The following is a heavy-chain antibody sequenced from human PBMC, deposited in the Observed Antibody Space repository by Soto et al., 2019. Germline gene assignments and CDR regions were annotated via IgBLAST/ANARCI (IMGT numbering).Heavy chain of an antibody. D-gene: IGHD4-17*01. Sequence: GGSLRLSCAASGFTFSSYAMHWVRQAPGKGLEWVAVISYDGSNKYYADSVKGRFTISRDNSKNTLYLQMNSLRAEDTAVYYCARDQDYGGNSALDFWGQGTLVTVSS. J-gene: IGHJ4*02. CDR3: ARDQDYGGNSALDF. V-gene: IGHV3-30-3*01. CDR2: ISYDGSNK. CDR1: GFTFSSYA.